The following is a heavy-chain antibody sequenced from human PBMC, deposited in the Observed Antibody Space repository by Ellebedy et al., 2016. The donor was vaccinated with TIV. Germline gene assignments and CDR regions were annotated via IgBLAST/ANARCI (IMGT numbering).Heavy chain of an antibody. CDR2: VIPNLATR. D-gene: IGHD5-12*01. V-gene: IGHV1-69*13. CDR3: ARAFSGYDRWVEAHFDS. CDR1: GGTFNSNA. J-gene: IGHJ4*02. Sequence: AASVTVSCKASGGTFNSNAISWVRQAPGQGLEWMGGVIPNLATRHYAQKFQGRVTVTADEYTSTVYMELINLRSDDTAVYYCARAFSGYDRWVEAHFDSWGPGTLVTVSS.